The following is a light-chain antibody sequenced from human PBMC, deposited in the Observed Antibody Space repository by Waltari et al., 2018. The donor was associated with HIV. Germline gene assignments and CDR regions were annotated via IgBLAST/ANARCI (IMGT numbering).Light chain of an antibody. J-gene: IGLJ3*02. V-gene: IGLV3-21*02. CDR2: DES. CDR3: QVWDSSSDHAV. Sequence: SYVLTQPPSVSVAPGQTARITCGGNNIGSKSVHWYQQKPGQAPVLVVDDESDRPSGIPERFSGSNSGNTATLTISRVEAGDEADYYCQVWDSSSDHAVFGGGTKLTVL. CDR1: NIGSKS.